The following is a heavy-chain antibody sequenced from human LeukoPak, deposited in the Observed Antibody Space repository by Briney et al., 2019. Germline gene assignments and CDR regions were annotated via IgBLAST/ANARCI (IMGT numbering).Heavy chain of an antibody. D-gene: IGHD3-3*01. V-gene: IGHV3-33*08. Sequence: GGSLRLSCAASGFTFSSYSMNWVRQAPGKGLEWVAVIWYDGSNKYYADSVKGRFTISRDNSKNTLYLQMNSLRAEDTAVYYCARGIRFLDYWGQGTLVTVSS. CDR1: GFTFSSYS. CDR3: ARGIRFLDY. CDR2: IWYDGSNK. J-gene: IGHJ4*02.